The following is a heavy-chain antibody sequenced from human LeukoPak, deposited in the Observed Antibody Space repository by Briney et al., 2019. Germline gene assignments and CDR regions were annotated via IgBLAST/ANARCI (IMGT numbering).Heavy chain of an antibody. D-gene: IGHD4-17*01. Sequence: SETLSLTCSVSGGSIRSSSYYWGWIRQPPGKGLEWIGSFYYSGSTYYSPSLQSRVTISVDTSTTQFSLKLGSVTAADTAVYYCARNNDYALFDPWGQGTLVTVSS. CDR2: FYYSGST. CDR3: ARNNDYALFDP. J-gene: IGHJ5*02. CDR1: GGSIRSSSYY. V-gene: IGHV4-39*07.